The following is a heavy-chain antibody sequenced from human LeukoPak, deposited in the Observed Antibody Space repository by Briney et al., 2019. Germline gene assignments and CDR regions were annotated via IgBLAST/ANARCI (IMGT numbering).Heavy chain of an antibody. CDR2: ISGSGAYA. J-gene: IGHJ1*01. D-gene: IGHD3-10*01. V-gene: IGHV3-23*01. CDR3: AKYFASGSYYKLPH. CDR1: GFTFSSYA. Sequence: GGSLRLSCAASGFTFSSYAMSWVRQAPGKGLEWVSTISGSGAYAYYADSVKGRFTISRDNSKNTLYLQMNSLRAEDTAIYYCAKYFASGSYYKLPHWGQGTLVTVSS.